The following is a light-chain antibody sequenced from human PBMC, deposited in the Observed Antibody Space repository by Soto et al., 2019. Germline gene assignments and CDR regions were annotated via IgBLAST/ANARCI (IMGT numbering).Light chain of an antibody. CDR3: MQAIQAPRT. CDR1: QSLLHSNGNIY. V-gene: IGKV2-28*01. Sequence: DIVLTQSPLSLPVTPGEPASISCRSSQSLLHSNGNIYLDWYLQKPGQSPQVLIYLGSIRASGVPDRFSGSGSGTDFTLKITRVEAEDVGVYYCMQAIQAPRTFGLGTKVEI. CDR2: LGS. J-gene: IGKJ1*01.